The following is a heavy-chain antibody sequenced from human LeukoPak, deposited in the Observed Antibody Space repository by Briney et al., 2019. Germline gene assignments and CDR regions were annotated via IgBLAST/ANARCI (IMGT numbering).Heavy chain of an antibody. V-gene: IGHV4-39*01. J-gene: IGHJ5*02. Sequence: SETLSLTCTVSGGSISSSSYYWGWIRQPPGKGLEWIGSIYYSGSTYYNPSLKSRVTISVDTSKNQFSLKLSSVTAADTAVYYCAGSGGDYGGWFDPWGQGTLVTFSS. CDR2: IYYSGST. CDR3: AGSGGDYGGWFDP. CDR1: GGSISSSSYY. D-gene: IGHD4-17*01.